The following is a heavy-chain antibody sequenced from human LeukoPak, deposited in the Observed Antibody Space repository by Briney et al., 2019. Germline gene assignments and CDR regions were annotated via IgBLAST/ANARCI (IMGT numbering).Heavy chain of an antibody. J-gene: IGHJ4*02. CDR1: GGSISSSSYY. CDR2: IYYSGST. V-gene: IGHV4-39*01. CDR3: ARQDTMGPDY. D-gene: IGHD3-10*01. Sequence: SETLSLTCTVSGGSISSSSYYWGWIRQPPGKGLEWIGSIYYSGSTYYNPSLKSRVTITVDTSKNQFSLKLSSVTAADTAVYYCARQDTMGPDYWGQGTLVTVSS.